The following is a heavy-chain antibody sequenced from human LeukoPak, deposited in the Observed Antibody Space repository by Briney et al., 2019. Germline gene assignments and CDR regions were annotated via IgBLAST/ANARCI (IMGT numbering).Heavy chain of an antibody. V-gene: IGHV4-34*01. D-gene: IGHD2-2*02. CDR1: GGSFSDYY. J-gene: IGHJ4*02. CDR3: ARYCNSTGCYNRGAINY. CDR2: IHHSGST. Sequence: SETLSLTCAVYGGSFSDYYWTWIRQPPRKGLEGLGEIHHSGSTNYNTSLQSRVTISVDTSKNQFSLRLNSVTAADTAVYYCARYCNSTGCYNRGAINYWGQGTLVTVSS.